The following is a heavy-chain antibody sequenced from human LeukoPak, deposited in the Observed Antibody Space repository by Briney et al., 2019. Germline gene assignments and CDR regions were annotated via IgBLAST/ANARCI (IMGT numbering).Heavy chain of an antibody. Sequence: ASVKVSCKVSGYTLTELSMHWVRQAPGKGLEWMGGFDPEDGETIYAQKFQGRVTMTEDTSTDTAYMELSSLRSEDTAVYYCAGSGSYSRNFDYWGQGTLVTVSS. CDR1: GYTLTELS. CDR2: FDPEDGET. CDR3: AGSGSYSRNFDY. J-gene: IGHJ4*02. D-gene: IGHD1-26*01. V-gene: IGHV1-24*01.